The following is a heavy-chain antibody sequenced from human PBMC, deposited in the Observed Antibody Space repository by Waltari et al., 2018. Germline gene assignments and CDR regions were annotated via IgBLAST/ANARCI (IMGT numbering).Heavy chain of an antibody. D-gene: IGHD4-17*01. CDR3: ARIPPTYGGNSVGWFDP. J-gene: IGHJ5*02. CDR2: IYYSGST. Sequence: QVQLPESGPGLVKPSETLSLTCTVSGGSISSYYWSWIRQPHGKGLEWIGYIYYSGSTNYNPSLKSRVTISVDTSKNQFSLKLSSVTAADTAVYYCARIPPTYGGNSVGWFDPWGQGTLVTVSS. CDR1: GGSISSYY. V-gene: IGHV4-59*01.